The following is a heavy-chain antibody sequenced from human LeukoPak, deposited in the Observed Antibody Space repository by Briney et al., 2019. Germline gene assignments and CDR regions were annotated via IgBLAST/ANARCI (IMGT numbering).Heavy chain of an antibody. J-gene: IGHJ6*02. CDR1: GFALSSHW. Sequence: GGSLRLSCAASGFALSSHWMTWVRQAPGRGPEWVANVNRDGSEAYYLDSVKGRFTISKDNAKNSLYLQMNSLRAEDTALYHCARNNGMDVWGQGTTVIVSS. CDR3: ARNNGMDV. V-gene: IGHV3-7*03. CDR2: VNRDGSEA.